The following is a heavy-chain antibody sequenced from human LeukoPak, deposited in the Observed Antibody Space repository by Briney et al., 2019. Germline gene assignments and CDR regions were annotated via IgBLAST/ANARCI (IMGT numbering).Heavy chain of an antibody. CDR3: AKDLDIADDFDY. J-gene: IGHJ4*02. D-gene: IGHD6-13*01. CDR2: ISGIGGNT. Sequence: GGSVKLSCAASGFTFTSYAISWVRQPPGQGREWVAAISGIGGNTNYADSVKGRITISRDNSKSTLYLEMNSLKAEETAVYYCAKDLDIADDFDYWGQGTLVTVSS. V-gene: IGHV3-23*01. CDR1: GFTFTSYA.